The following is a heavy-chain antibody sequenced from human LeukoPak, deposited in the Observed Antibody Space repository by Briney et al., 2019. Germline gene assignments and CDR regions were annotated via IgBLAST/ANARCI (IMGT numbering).Heavy chain of an antibody. CDR1: GYSISSGYY. V-gene: IGHV4-38-2*01. CDR2: IYHSGST. CDR3: ARSPSYYYYYYMDV. J-gene: IGHJ6*03. Sequence: SETLSLTCAVSGYSISSGYYWGWIRQPPGKGLEWIGSIYHSGSTYYNPSLKSRVTISVDTSKNQFSLKLSSVTAADTAVYYCARSPSYYYYYYMDVWGKGTTVTVSS.